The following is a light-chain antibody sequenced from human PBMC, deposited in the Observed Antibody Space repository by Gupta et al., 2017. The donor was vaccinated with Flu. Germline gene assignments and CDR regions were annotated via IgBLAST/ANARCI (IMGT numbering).Light chain of an antibody. CDR3: QQRHSTPCT. CDR1: QNISNY. J-gene: IGKJ2*01. Sequence: IQLTQSPSSLSASVGDRVTITCRASQNISNYLTWYQQKPGKAPKLLIYGASTVKSGVPSRFSGSGSGTDFTLTISRRQPEDFGNYYCQQRHSTPCTFGQGTKVDIK. V-gene: IGKV1-39*01. CDR2: GAS.